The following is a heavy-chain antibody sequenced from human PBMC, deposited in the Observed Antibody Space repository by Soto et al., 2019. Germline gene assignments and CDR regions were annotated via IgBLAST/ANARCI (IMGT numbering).Heavy chain of an antibody. D-gene: IGHD3-3*01. J-gene: IGHJ6*02. CDR2: INHSGST. CDR3: ATATWGYYDFWSGINYGMDV. V-gene: IGHV4-34*01. Sequence: SETLPLTCVVYGRVFSGYYWSWIRQPPGKGLEWIGEINHSGSTNYNPSLKSRVTISVDTSKNQFSLKLSSVTAADTAVYYCATATWGYYDFWSGINYGMDVWGQGTTVTVSS. CDR1: GRVFSGYY.